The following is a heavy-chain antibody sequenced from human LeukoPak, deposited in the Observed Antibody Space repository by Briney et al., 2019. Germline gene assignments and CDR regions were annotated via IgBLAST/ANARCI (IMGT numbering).Heavy chain of an antibody. Sequence: SESLSLTCSVSGGSISSYYWSWIRQPPGKGLEWIRYIYYSGSTNYNPSLKSRVTISVDTSKNQFSLKLSSVTAADTAVYYCARGIAARPGWFDPWGQGTLVTVSS. V-gene: IGHV4-59*01. CDR3: ARGIAARPGWFDP. D-gene: IGHD6-6*01. J-gene: IGHJ5*02. CDR2: IYYSGST. CDR1: GGSISSYY.